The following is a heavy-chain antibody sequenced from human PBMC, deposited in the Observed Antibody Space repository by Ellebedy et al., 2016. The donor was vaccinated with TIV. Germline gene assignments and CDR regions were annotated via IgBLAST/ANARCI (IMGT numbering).Heavy chain of an antibody. Sequence: GESLKISCQGFGYSFTSYWVGCVRQLPGKGLEWMGIILPANSDIRYSPSFEGQVTISADKSISTAYLQWSSLKASDTAIYYCARTSGYSGNWGLNLWGQGTLVTVSS. CDR2: ILPANSDI. D-gene: IGHD6-13*01. V-gene: IGHV5-51*01. J-gene: IGHJ5*02. CDR1: GYSFTSYW. CDR3: ARTSGYSGNWGLNL.